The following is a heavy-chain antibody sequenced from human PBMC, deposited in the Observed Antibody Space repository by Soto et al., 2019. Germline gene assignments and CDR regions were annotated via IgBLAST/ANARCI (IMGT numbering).Heavy chain of an antibody. Sequence: ASVKVSCKASGYTFSDFDINWLRQASGQGPEWMGWINAKSGDTFFAQRFQGKFNMTWDPSLSTAYMQVGSLTSDDTAMYYCARGNPFNYAGFDVCGQGTKVTVSS. CDR3: ARGNPFNYAGFDV. CDR1: GYTFSDFD. J-gene: IGHJ6*02. CDR2: INAKSGDT. D-gene: IGHD3-16*01. V-gene: IGHV1-8*01.